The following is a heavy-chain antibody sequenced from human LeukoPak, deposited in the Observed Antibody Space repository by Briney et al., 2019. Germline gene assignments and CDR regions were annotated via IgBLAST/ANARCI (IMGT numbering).Heavy chain of an antibody. V-gene: IGHV4-39*07. D-gene: IGHD6-13*01. J-gene: IGHJ4*02. CDR2: IYYSGST. CDR1: GGSISSSSYF. CDR3: ATLHESSSWYYFDY. Sequence: SETLSLTCTVSGGSISSSSYFWGWIRRPPGKGLEWIGSIYYSGSTYYNPSLKSRVTISVDTSKNQFSLKLSSVTAADTAVYYCATLHESSSWYYFDYWGQGTLVTVSS.